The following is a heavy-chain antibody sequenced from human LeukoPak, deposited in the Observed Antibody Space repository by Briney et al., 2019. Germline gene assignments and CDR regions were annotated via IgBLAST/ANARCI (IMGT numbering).Heavy chain of an antibody. CDR3: AKRGVVIRVVLVGFHKEAYYFDS. J-gene: IGHJ4*02. V-gene: IGHV3-23*01. Sequence: GGSLRLSCAVSGITLSNYGMSWVRQAAGKGLEWVAGISGSGGRTNYADSVKGRFTISRDSPKNTLYLQMNSLRAEDTAVYFCAKRGVVIRVVLVGFHKEAYYFDSWGQGALVTVSS. CDR2: ISGSGGRT. D-gene: IGHD3-10*01. CDR1: GITLSNYG.